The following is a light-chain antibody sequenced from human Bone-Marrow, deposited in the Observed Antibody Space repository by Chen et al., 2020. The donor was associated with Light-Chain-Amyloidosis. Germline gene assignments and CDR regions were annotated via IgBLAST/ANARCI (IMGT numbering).Light chain of an antibody. V-gene: IGLV2-23*01. CDR2: GDF. CDR1: ENNHL. J-gene: IGLJ3*02. Sequence: QAALSQPDSVSGTPGQSLTLSCTGENNHLDSWYQDHSGQAPKLRLSGDFRRPSGISERFSGYKSGTTASLTISGLQNEDEAHYYCCSYTGRATWVFGGGTKLTVL. CDR3: CSYTGRATWV.